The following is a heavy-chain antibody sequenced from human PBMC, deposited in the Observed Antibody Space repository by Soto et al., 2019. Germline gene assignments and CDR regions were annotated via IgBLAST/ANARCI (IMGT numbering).Heavy chain of an antibody. CDR3: TRLHDSGDYYDY. Sequence: GASVKVSCKTSGFTFSSSAVHWVRQARGHRLQWIGWIDVGSGNANYAQMLQERVTISRDMSTSTAYMQMNSLKSEDTAVYYCTRLHDSGDYYDYWGQGTLVTVSS. D-gene: IGHD3-22*01. V-gene: IGHV1-58*01. CDR2: IDVGSGNA. J-gene: IGHJ4*02. CDR1: GFTFSSSA.